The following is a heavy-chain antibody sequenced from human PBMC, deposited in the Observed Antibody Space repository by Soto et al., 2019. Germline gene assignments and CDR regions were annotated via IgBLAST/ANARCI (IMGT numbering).Heavy chain of an antibody. Sequence: EVQLLESGGGLVQPGGSLRLSCAASGFTFSIFAMNWVRQAPGKGLEWVSAITGSGSSAYFADAVKGRFTISRDNSKKTLYLQMNSLRVEDSGVYFCAKATVTTSYFYGMDVRGQGTTGIVSS. V-gene: IGHV3-23*01. CDR2: ITGSGSSA. D-gene: IGHD4-4*01. CDR3: AKATVTTSYFYGMDV. CDR1: GFTFSIFA. J-gene: IGHJ6*02.